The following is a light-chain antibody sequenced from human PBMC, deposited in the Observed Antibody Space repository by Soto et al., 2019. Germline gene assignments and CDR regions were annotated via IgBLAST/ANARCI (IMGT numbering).Light chain of an antibody. CDR3: QQYGSPPWT. CDR1: QSVSSRY. Sequence: EIVLTQSPGTLSLSPGERATLSCRASQSVSSRYLGWYQQRFGQAPRLLIYGASSRATGIPDRFSGSGSGTDFTLTIPSLEPEDFAVYYCQQYGSPPWTFGQGTKVDIK. CDR2: GAS. V-gene: IGKV3-20*01. J-gene: IGKJ1*01.